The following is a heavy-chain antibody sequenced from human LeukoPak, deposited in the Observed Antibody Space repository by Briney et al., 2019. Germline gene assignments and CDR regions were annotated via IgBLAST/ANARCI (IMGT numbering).Heavy chain of an antibody. CDR2: ISSSGSTI. J-gene: IGHJ4*02. D-gene: IGHD5-12*01. V-gene: IGHV3-11*01. CDR3: ARIPLGYSGYEYYFDY. Sequence: GGSLRLSCAASGFTFSDYYMSWIRQAPGKGLELVSYISSSGSTIYYADSVKGRFTISRDNAKNSLYLQMNSLRAEDMAVYYCARIPLGYSGYEYYFDYWGQGTLVTVSS. CDR1: GFTFSDYY.